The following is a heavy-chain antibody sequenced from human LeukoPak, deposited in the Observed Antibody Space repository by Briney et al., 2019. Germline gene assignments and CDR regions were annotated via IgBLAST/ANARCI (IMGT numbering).Heavy chain of an antibody. CDR1: GGSISGYY. J-gene: IGHJ6*02. Sequence: SETLSLTCTVSGGSISGYYWSWIRQPPGKGLEWIGYLSNIGSTNYNPSLKSRGTISVDTSKNKFSLKVTSVIAADTAVYYCARQNPLIGHFYFYGMDVWGLGTTVTVSS. CDR2: LSNIGST. V-gene: IGHV4-59*08. CDR3: ARQNPLIGHFYFYGMDV.